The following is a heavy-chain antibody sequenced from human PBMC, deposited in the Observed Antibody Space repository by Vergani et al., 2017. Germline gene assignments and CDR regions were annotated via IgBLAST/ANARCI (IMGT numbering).Heavy chain of an antibody. CDR1: GFIFKNHG. J-gene: IGHJ4*02. CDR2: IWFDGSNK. V-gene: IGHV3-33*01. D-gene: IGHD3-16*01. Sequence: QVQLVESGGGVVQPGTSLRLSCAASGFIFKNHGMQWVRQAPGKGLEWVAFIWFDGSNKYYGDSVKGRFTISRDNSRNTAFLQMDNLRFDDTAVYYCARDRLDDSYAYFDYWGQGTLVTVSP. CDR3: ARDRLDDSYAYFDY.